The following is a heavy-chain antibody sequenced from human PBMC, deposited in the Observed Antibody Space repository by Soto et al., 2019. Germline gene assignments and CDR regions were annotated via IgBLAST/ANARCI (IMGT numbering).Heavy chain of an antibody. V-gene: IGHV4-4*07. CDR1: GASIRSYH. CDR3: AKDVSSRRWFDP. J-gene: IGHJ5*02. Sequence: QVQLQESGPGLVKPSETLSLTCAVSGASIRSYHWSWIRQPAGKGLEWIGRMQHTGNTNYNPSLKSRVTMSVDTSKNQISLKITSVTAADTAVYFCAKDVSSRRWFDPWGHGILVIVSS. CDR2: MQHTGNT. D-gene: IGHD3-16*01.